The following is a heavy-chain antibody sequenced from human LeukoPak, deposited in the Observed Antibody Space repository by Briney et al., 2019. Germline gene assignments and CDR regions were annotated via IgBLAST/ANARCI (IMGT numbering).Heavy chain of an antibody. D-gene: IGHD3-10*01. V-gene: IGHV1-8*01. CDR2: MNPNSGNT. Sequence: ASVKVSCKASGYTFTSYDINWVRQATGQGLEWMGWMNPNSGNTGYAQKFQGRVTMTRNTSISTAYMELSSLRSEDTAVYYCARVVRGVSRNGNKSYYFDYWGQGTLVTVSS. CDR1: GYTFTSYD. J-gene: IGHJ4*02. CDR3: ARVVRGVSRNGNKSYYFDY.